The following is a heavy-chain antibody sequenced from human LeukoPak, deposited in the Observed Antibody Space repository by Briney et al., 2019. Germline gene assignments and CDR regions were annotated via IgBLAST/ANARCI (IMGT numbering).Heavy chain of an antibody. CDR1: GGSISSYY. V-gene: IGHV4-59*01. J-gene: IGHJ3*02. CDR3: ARESKDDAFDI. Sequence: SETLSLTCTVSGGSISSYYWSWIRQPPGKGLEWIGYIYYSGSTNYNPSLKSRVTISVDTSKSQFSLKLSSVTAADTAVYYCARESKDDAFDIWGQGTMVTVSS. CDR2: IYYSGST.